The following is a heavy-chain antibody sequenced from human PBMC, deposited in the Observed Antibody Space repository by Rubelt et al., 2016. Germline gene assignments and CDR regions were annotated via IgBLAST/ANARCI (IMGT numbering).Heavy chain of an antibody. D-gene: IGHD4-23*01. CDR1: SSYD. J-gene: IGHJ4*02. CDR2: ISYDGSNK. Sequence: SSYDMHWVRQAPGKGLEWVAVISYDGSNKYYADSVRGRFTISRDTSKRTRYLQLHSLTAEDTAMYYCARDGGGNFFDAAFHWGQGALVTVSS. V-gene: IGHV3-33*05. CDR3: ARDGGGNFFDAAFH.